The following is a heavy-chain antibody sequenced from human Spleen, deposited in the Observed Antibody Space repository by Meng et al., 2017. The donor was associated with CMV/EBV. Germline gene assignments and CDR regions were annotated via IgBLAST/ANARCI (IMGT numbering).Heavy chain of an antibody. CDR1: GYTFTGYY. V-gene: IGHV1-2*02. D-gene: IGHD2-8*01. Sequence: GYTFTGYYMQWVRQAPGQGFEWIGWINPKTGGTKYAQNFQGRITLTRDTSIRTAYMELNRLTSDDTAFYYCARGGGPPPECSNGVCSPWGQGTLVTVSS. CDR3: ARGGGPPPECSNGVCSP. J-gene: IGHJ1*01. CDR2: INPKTGGT.